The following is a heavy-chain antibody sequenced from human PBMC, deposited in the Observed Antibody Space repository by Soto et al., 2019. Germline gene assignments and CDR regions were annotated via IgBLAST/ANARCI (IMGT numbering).Heavy chain of an antibody. D-gene: IGHD3-10*01. CDR2: IYTSGST. V-gene: IGHV4-4*07. CDR1: GGSISSYY. Sequence: PSETLSLTCTVSGGSISSYYWSWIRQPAGKGLEWIGRIYTSGSTNYNPSLKSRVTMPVDTSKNQFSLKLSSVTAADTAVYYCAGDSGSGSYYRYYYYGMDVWGQGTTVTVSS. J-gene: IGHJ6*02. CDR3: AGDSGSGSYYRYYYYGMDV.